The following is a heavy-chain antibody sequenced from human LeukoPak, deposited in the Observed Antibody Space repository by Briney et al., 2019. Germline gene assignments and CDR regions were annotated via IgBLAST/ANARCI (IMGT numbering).Heavy chain of an antibody. CDR3: AQPREGFDFTFDY. J-gene: IGHJ4*02. Sequence: GGSLRLSCAASGFTFSSSGMHWVRQAPGKGLEWVAVISYDGSNKFYADSVKGRFTISRDNSKNTLYLQMNSLRTQDTAEYYCAQPREGFDFTFDYWGQGTLVTVSS. CDR2: ISYDGSNK. CDR1: GFTFSSSG. V-gene: IGHV3-30*18. D-gene: IGHD2/OR15-2a*01.